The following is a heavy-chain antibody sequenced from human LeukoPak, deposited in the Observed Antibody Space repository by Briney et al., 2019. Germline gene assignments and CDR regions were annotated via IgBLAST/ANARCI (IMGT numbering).Heavy chain of an antibody. CDR3: ARGPWQIVEEDY. J-gene: IGHJ4*02. CDR2: MNPNSGNT. D-gene: IGHD2/OR15-2a*01. Sequence: ASVKVSCKASGYTFTSYDINWVRQATGQGLEWMGWMNPNSGNTGYAQKFRGRVTMTRNTSISTAYMELSSLRSEDTAVYYCARGPWQIVEEDYWGQGNLVTVSA. CDR1: GYTFTSYD. V-gene: IGHV1-8*01.